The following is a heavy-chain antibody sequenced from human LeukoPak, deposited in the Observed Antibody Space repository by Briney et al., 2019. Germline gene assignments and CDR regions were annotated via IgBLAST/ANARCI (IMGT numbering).Heavy chain of an antibody. CDR2: ISAYNGNT. Sequence: ASVKVSCKASGCTFTSYGISWVRQAPGQGLEWMGWISAYNGNTNYAQKLQGRVTMTTDTSTSTAYMELRSLRSDDTAVYYCAREGYCSSTSCRFLDYWGQGTLVTVSS. D-gene: IGHD2-2*01. CDR3: AREGYCSSTSCRFLDY. CDR1: GCTFTSYG. V-gene: IGHV1-18*01. J-gene: IGHJ4*02.